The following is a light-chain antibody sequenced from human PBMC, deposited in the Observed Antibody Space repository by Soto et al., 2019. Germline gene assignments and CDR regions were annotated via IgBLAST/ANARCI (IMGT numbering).Light chain of an antibody. CDR1: QAINSF. J-gene: IGKJ4*01. V-gene: IGKV1-39*01. Sequence: DIQMTQSPSSLSASVGDSVTITCRASQAINSFVNWYQQKPGKAPKLLIYAASNLQSGVPSRFSGSGAATEFTLTISSLQSEDCATYYCQQSYSTPPSFGGGTKVDI. CDR2: AAS. CDR3: QQSYSTPPS.